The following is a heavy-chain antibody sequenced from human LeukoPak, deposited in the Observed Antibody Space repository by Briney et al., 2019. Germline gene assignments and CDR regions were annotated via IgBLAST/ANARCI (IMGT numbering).Heavy chain of an antibody. CDR2: IIGSGGST. D-gene: IGHD3-22*01. V-gene: IGHV3-23*01. J-gene: IGHJ4*02. CDR1: GFTFSSYA. CDR3: ARDLYDSSGLDY. Sequence: GGSLRLSCAASGFTFSSYAMSCVRQAPGKGLEGVSAIIGSGGSTYYADSVKGRFTISRDNAKNSLYLQMNSLRAEDTAVYYCARDLYDSSGLDYWGQGTLVTVSS.